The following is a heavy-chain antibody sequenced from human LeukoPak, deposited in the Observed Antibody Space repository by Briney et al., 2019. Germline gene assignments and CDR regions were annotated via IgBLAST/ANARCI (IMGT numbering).Heavy chain of an antibody. J-gene: IGHJ4*02. Sequence: SDTLSLPCTVSGGSLSGHFWSWFRRPPGKGLENIGYIHSSGSTNYNPSYKSRVTVSLEMSKNQFSLSLSSVTAADTAVYYCARDPGDTDWYNFDFWGQGVLVTVSS. CDR3: ARDPGDTDWYNFDF. V-gene: IGHV4-59*11. CDR1: GGSLSGHF. CDR2: IHSSGST. D-gene: IGHD3-9*01.